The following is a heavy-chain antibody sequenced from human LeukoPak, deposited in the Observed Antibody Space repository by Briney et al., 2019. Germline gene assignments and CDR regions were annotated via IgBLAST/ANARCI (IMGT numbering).Heavy chain of an antibody. D-gene: IGHD1-1*01. CDR3: ARDHNYAFDN. CDR2: IGIDSGNT. Sequence: PGGSLRLSCVASGFPFIEYSMNWVRQVPGKGLEWISYIGIDSGNTKYADSVRGRFTISADKAKNSLYLQMNSLRVEDTAVYYCARDHNYAFDNWGQGTLVSVAS. CDR1: GFPFIEYS. V-gene: IGHV3-48*01. J-gene: IGHJ4*02.